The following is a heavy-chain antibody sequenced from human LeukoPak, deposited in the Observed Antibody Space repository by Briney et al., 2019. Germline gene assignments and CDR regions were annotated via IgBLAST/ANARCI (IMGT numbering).Heavy chain of an antibody. Sequence: GGSLRLSCAASGFTFSSYSMNWVRQAPGKGLEWVSSISSSSSYIYYADSVKGRFTISRDNAKNSLYLQMNSLRAEDTAVYYCARDPGGYSGVYFDYWGRGTLVTVSS. V-gene: IGHV3-21*01. J-gene: IGHJ4*02. CDR2: ISSSSSYI. CDR3: ARDPGGYSGVYFDY. D-gene: IGHD5-12*01. CDR1: GFTFSSYS.